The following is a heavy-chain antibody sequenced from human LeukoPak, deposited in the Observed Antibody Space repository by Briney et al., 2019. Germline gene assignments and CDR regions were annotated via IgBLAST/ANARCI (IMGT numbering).Heavy chain of an antibody. CDR2: IYSGGST. J-gene: IGHJ4*02. CDR1: GFTVSSNY. CDR3: ARVHVGAVAGKNYFDY. Sequence: PGGSLRLSCAASGFTVSSNYMSWVRQAPGKGLEWVSVIYSGGSTYYADSVKGRFTISRDNSKNTLYLQMNSLRAEDTVVYYCARVHVGAVAGKNYFDYWGQGTLVTVSS. V-gene: IGHV3-53*01. D-gene: IGHD6-19*01.